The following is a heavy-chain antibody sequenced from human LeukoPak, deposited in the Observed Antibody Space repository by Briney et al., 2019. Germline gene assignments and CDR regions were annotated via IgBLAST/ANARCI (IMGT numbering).Heavy chain of an antibody. J-gene: IGHJ4*02. CDR2: ISSTSNTI. V-gene: IGHV3-48*01. CDR3: SRFSSVAAQY. CDR1: GFTFSDYA. D-gene: IGHD6-6*01. Sequence: PGGSLRLSCATSGFTFSDYAMNWVRQAPGKGLEWVSYISSTSNTIYYADSVKGRFTISRDNAKNPLYLQMNSLRAEDTAVYYCSRFSSVAAQYWGQGTLVTVSS.